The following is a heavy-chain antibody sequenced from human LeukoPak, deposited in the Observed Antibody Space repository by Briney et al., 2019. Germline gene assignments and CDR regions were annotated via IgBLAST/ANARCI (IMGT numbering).Heavy chain of an antibody. V-gene: IGHV4-34*01. J-gene: IGHJ6*02. Sequence: PSETLSLTCAVYGGSFSGYYWSWIRQPPGKGLEWIGEINHSGSTNYNPSLKSRVTISVDTSKNQFSLKLSSVTAADTAVYHCAREGARYGMDVWGQGTTVTVSS. D-gene: IGHD1-26*01. CDR3: AREGARYGMDV. CDR1: GGSFSGYY. CDR2: INHSGST.